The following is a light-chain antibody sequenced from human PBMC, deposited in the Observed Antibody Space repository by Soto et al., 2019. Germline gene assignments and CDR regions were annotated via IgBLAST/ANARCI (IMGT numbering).Light chain of an antibody. CDR3: SSYTSRSTLYV. CDR1: SSDVGGYNY. V-gene: IGLV2-14*01. CDR2: EVS. J-gene: IGLJ1*01. Sequence: QSVLTQPASVSGSPGQSITISCTGTSSDVGGYNYVSWYQQHPGKAPKLMIYEVSNRPSGDSNRFSGSKSGNTASLTISGLQAEDEADYYCSSYTSRSTLYVFGTGTNVTVL.